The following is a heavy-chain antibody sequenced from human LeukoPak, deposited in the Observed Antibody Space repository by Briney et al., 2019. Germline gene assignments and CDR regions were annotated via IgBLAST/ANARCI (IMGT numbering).Heavy chain of an antibody. J-gene: IGHJ4*02. D-gene: IGHD4-23*01. CDR1: GFPFSAYW. CDR3: AANGGPFDF. Sequence: GGSLRLSCVASGFPFSAYWMSWVRQAPGKGLEWVANIKQDGSEKYYVDSVKGRFTISRDNAKNSVYLQMNSLRAEDTALYYCAANGGPFDFWGQGILVTVSS. CDR2: IKQDGSEK. V-gene: IGHV3-7*05.